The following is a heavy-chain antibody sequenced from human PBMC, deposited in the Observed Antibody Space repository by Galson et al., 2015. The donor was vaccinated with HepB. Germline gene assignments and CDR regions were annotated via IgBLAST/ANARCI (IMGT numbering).Heavy chain of an antibody. Sequence: SLRLSCAGSGFTFTEYYMNWFRHTPGRGLEWLSSISPNAQNRNYADSATGRFTISRVNSDDSVFLQMNSLRLEDTAVYYCTRGKSPKKAPGRTSNIYYYFYFGMDVWSQGATVVVSS. J-gene: IGHJ6*02. CDR3: TRGKSPKKAPGRTSNIYYYFYFGMDV. V-gene: IGHV3-11*03. D-gene: IGHD1-1*01. CDR1: GFTFTEYY. CDR2: ISPNAQNR.